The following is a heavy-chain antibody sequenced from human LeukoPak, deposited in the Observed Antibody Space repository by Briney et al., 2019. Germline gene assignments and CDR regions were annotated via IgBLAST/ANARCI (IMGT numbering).Heavy chain of an antibody. CDR2: IVPVFKTT. CDR3: ARARSTVVNDAFDI. J-gene: IGHJ3*02. Sequence: SVKVSCKASGGTFRCHGVSWVRQAPGQGPQWMGGIVPVFKTTSYAQKFQGRLTLSIDESTNTAYMDLSSLTSEDTAVYFCARARSTVVNDAFDIWGQGTMVTVSS. V-gene: IGHV1-69*05. D-gene: IGHD4-23*01. CDR1: GGTFRCHG.